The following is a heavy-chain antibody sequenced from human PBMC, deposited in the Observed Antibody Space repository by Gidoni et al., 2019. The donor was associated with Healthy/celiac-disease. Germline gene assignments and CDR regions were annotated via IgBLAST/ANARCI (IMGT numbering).Heavy chain of an antibody. J-gene: IGHJ5*02. V-gene: IGHV4-31*02. Sequence: PSLKSRVTISVDTSKHQFSLKLSSVTAADTAVYYCARAGNWNGDWFDPWGQGTLVTVSS. CDR3: ARAGNWNGDWFDP. D-gene: IGHD1-1*01.